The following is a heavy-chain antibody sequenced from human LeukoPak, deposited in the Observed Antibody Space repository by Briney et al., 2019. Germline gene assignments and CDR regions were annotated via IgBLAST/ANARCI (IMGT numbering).Heavy chain of an antibody. Sequence: TSETLSLTCTVSGGSISTYHWNWIRQPPGKALEWIGETYFSGRSNYNYNPSLKSRVTISVDTSNNQFSLEMTSVTAADTAVYYCARDRQHSYGSVLDPWGRGTLVTVSS. CDR1: GGSISTYH. CDR2: TYFSGRSNY. D-gene: IGHD5-18*01. V-gene: IGHV4-59*01. J-gene: IGHJ5*02. CDR3: ARDRQHSYGSVLDP.